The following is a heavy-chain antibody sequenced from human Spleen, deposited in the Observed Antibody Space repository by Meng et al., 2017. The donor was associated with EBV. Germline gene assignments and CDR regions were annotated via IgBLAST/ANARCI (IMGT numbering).Heavy chain of an antibody. D-gene: IGHD6-19*01. V-gene: IGHV4-39*01. CDR2: VHYTGST. CDR1: VDSISSFYY. J-gene: IGHJ5*02. Sequence: QLQLRESGPGQVKPSETRSLTGTVPVDSISSFYYWGWIRQPPGRGLEWIGSVHYTGSTYYSPSLKSRVTVSVDTSKNQFSLRLTSVTAADTAVYYCARPFPSWQSPRLDPFGAWGQGTLVTVSS. CDR3: ARPFPSWQSPRLDPFGA.